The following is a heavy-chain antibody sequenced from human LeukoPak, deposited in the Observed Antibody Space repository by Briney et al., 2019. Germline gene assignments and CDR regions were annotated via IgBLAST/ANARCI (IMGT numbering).Heavy chain of an antibody. Sequence: PGGSLRLSCAASGFTFSSYSMNWVRQAPGKGLEWVSSISSSSSCIYYADSVKGRFTISRDNAKNSLYLQMNSLRAEDTAVYYCARRWPRAFDIWGQGTMVTVSS. V-gene: IGHV3-21*01. CDR3: ARRWPRAFDI. CDR1: GFTFSSYS. J-gene: IGHJ3*02. CDR2: ISSSSSCI.